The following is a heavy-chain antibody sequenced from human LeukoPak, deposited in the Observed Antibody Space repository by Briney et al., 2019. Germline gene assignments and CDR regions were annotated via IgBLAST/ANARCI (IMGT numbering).Heavy chain of an antibody. CDR3: ARRGQYCSSTSCTGYYYGMDA. CDR2: ISYDGSNK. Sequence: GRSLRLSCAASGFTFSSYAMHWVRQAPGKGLEWVAVISYDGSNKYYADSVKGRFTISRDNSKNTLYLQMNSLRAEDTAVYYCARRGQYCSSTSCTGYYYGMDAWGQGTTVTVSS. CDR1: GFTFSSYA. V-gene: IGHV3-30-3*01. J-gene: IGHJ6*02. D-gene: IGHD2-2*01.